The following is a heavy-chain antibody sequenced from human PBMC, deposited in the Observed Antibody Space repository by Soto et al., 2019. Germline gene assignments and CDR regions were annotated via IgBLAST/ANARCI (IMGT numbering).Heavy chain of an antibody. CDR2: ISGNGNSA. CDR1: GFTFRDYA. Sequence: VQLLESGGGLVQPGGSLRLSCAASGFTFRDYAMNWVRLSPGKGLEWVSDISGNGNSARYADSVKGRFTISRDNSKDTLYLQINSLRVDDTAVHYCGKERRGSGWSVCNFWGQGSLVTVSS. CDR3: GKERRGSGWSVCNF. J-gene: IGHJ4*02. D-gene: IGHD6-19*01. V-gene: IGHV3-23*01.